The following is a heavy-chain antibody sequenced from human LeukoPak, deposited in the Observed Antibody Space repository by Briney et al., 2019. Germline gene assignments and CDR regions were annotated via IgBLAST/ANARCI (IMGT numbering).Heavy chain of an antibody. J-gene: IGHJ6*02. D-gene: IGHD3-10*01. CDR1: GYTFTSYD. CDR2: MNPNSGNT. V-gene: IGHV1-8*01. CDR3: ARSGARYYGSGSYYRSRPPLSYGMDV. Sequence: ASVKVSYKASGYTFTSYDINWVRQATGQGLEWMGWMNPNSGNTGYAQKFQGRVTMTRNTSISTAYMELSSLRSEDTAVYYCARSGARYYGSGSYYRSRPPLSYGMDVWGQGTTVTVSS.